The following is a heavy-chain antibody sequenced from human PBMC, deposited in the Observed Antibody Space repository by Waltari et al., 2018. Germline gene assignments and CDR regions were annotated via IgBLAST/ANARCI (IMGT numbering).Heavy chain of an antibody. J-gene: IGHJ6*02. V-gene: IGHV1-69*01. CDR1: GGTFSSYA. D-gene: IGHD6-25*01. Sequence: QVQLVQSGAEVKKPGSSVKVSCKASGGTFSSYAISWVRQAAGPGLEWMGGIIPIFGTANYAQKFQGRVTITADESTSTAYMELSSLRSEDTAVYYCARAAQPSSIAAGWYYYYGMDVWGQGTTVTVSS. CDR3: ARAAQPSSIAAGWYYYYGMDV. CDR2: IIPIFGTA.